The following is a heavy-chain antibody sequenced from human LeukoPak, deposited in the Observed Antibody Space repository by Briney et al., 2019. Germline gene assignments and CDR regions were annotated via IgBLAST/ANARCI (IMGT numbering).Heavy chain of an antibody. Sequence: GGSLRLSCAASGFTFHSNSMSWVRQAPGKGMEWVANIKQDGSEKYYVDSVKGRFTISRDNAKNSLYLQMNSLRAEDTAVYYCAKNWGSLDYWGPGTLVTVSS. J-gene: IGHJ4*02. V-gene: IGHV3-7*01. CDR3: AKNWGSLDY. CDR1: GFTFHSNS. CDR2: IKQDGSEK. D-gene: IGHD7-27*01.